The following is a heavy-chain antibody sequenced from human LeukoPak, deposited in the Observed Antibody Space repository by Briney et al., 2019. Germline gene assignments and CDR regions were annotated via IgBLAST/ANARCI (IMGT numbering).Heavy chain of an antibody. CDR1: GGTFSSYA. CDR2: IIPIFGTA. J-gene: IGHJ5*02. D-gene: IGHD2-15*01. V-gene: IGHV1-69*06. CDR3: ARDPGYCSGGSCYPRWLEP. Sequence: SGKVSCKASGGTFSSYAISWVRQAPGQGLEWMGGIIPIFGTANYAQKFQGRVTITADKSTSTAYMELSSLRSEDTAVYYCARDPGYCSGGSCYPRWLEPCGQETLVTASS.